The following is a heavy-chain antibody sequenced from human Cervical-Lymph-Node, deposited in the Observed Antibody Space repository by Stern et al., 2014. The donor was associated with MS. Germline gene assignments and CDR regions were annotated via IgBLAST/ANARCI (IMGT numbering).Heavy chain of an antibody. CDR1: GFTVSRDY. Sequence: EVQLVESGGGVIQPGGSLRLSCTASGFTVSRDYMTWVRQAPGKGLEWVSLTNVGSTFYTDSVKGRFTISRDDSKNTVYLHMTSLRAEDTAMYYCARDTSSPERSDWWGQGTLVTVSS. D-gene: IGHD1-1*01. V-gene: IGHV3-53*01. CDR2: TNVGST. CDR3: ARDTSSPERSDW. J-gene: IGHJ4*02.